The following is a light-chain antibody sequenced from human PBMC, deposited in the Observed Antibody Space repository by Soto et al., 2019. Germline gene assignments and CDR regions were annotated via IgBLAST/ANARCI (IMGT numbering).Light chain of an antibody. J-gene: IGLJ1*01. V-gene: IGLV2-14*01. Sequence: QSVLTQPASVSGSPGQSITISCTGTSSEVGGYNYVSWYQQHPGKAPKLMICDVSDRPSGISNRFSGSKSGNTASLTISGLQVEDEADYYCSSYTTSSTYVFGTGTKVTVL. CDR3: SSYTTSSTYV. CDR1: SSEVGGYNY. CDR2: DVS.